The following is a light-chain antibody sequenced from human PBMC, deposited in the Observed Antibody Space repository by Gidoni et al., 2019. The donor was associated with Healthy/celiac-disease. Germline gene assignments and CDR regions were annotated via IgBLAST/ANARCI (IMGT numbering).Light chain of an antibody. J-gene: IGLJ2*01. CDR3: AAWDDSLNGPV. Sequence: QSVLTQPPSASGTPGPRVTISCSGSSSNLGSNTVNWYQQLPGTAPKLLIYSNTQRPSGVPDRFSGSKSGTSASLAISGLQSEDEADYYCAAWDDSLNGPVFGGGTKLTVL. V-gene: IGLV1-44*01. CDR1: SSNLGSNT. CDR2: SNT.